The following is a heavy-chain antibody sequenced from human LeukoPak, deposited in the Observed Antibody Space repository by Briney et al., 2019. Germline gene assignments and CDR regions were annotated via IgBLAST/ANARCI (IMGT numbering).Heavy chain of an antibody. Sequence: GGSLRLSCAASGFTLSRHAMSWVRQAPGKGLEWVSAISGSGGSTYYADSVKGRFSISRDNSKSTLYLQMNSLRAEDTAVYYCAKDWYNSLNYFDYWGQGSLVTVSS. J-gene: IGHJ4*02. V-gene: IGHV3-23*01. CDR3: AKDWYNSLNYFDY. D-gene: IGHD1-1*01. CDR2: ISGSGGST. CDR1: GFTLSRHA.